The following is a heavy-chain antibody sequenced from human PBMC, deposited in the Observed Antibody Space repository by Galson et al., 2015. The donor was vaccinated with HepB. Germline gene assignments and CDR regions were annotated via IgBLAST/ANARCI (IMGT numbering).Heavy chain of an antibody. V-gene: IGHV1-18*04. Sequence: SVKVSCKASGYTLTNYGFSWVRQAPGQGLEWMGWISAYNGNTNYAQKLQGRVTMTTDTSTSTAYMELRSLRSDDTAVYYCARALSDYYETSCCPFDYWGQGTLVTVSS. CDR1: GYTLTNYG. CDR2: ISAYNGNT. CDR3: ARALSDYYETSCCPFDY. D-gene: IGHD3-22*01. J-gene: IGHJ4*02.